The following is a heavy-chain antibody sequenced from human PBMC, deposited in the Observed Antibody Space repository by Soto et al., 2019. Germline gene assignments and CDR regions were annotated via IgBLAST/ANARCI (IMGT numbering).Heavy chain of an antibody. Sequence: SVKVSCKASGGTFSSYAISWVRQAPGQGLEWMGGIIPIFGTANYAQKFQGRVTITADESTNTAYMELSSLRSEDTAVYYCARVVSDAAAGPPNPYYYYYYGMDVWGQGTTVTVSS. D-gene: IGHD6-13*01. CDR1: GGTFSSYA. CDR3: ARVVSDAAAGPPNPYYYYYYGMDV. CDR2: IIPIFGTA. V-gene: IGHV1-69*13. J-gene: IGHJ6*02.